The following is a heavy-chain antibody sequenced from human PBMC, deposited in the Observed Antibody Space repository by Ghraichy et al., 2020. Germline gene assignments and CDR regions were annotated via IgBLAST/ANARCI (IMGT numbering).Heavy chain of an antibody. V-gene: IGHV4-31*03. Sequence: LSLTCTVSGGSISSGGYYWSWIRQHPGKGLEWIGYIYYSGSTYYNPSLKSRVTMSVDTSKNQFSLKLSSVTAADTAVYYCARGRGIAARNYYYGMDVWGQGTTVTVSS. J-gene: IGHJ6*02. CDR2: IYYSGST. CDR3: ARGRGIAARNYYYGMDV. CDR1: GGSISSGGYY. D-gene: IGHD6-6*01.